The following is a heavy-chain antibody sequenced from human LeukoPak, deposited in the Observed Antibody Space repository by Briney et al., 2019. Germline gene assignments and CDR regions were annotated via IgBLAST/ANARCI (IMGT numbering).Heavy chain of an antibody. CDR2: ITGSGAFT. CDR1: GFTFSSYG. J-gene: IGHJ4*02. CDR3: AKRSAESSGYFDY. V-gene: IGHV3-23*01. D-gene: IGHD6-19*01. Sequence: GGSLRLSCAASGFTFSSYGMHWDRQAPGKGLEWVSAITGSGAFTDYADSVKGRFTISRDNSKNTLYLQMNSLRAEDTGVYYCAKRSAESSGYFDYWGQGTLVTVSS.